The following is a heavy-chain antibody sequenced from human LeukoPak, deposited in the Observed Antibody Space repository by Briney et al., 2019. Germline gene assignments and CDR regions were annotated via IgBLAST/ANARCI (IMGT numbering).Heavy chain of an antibody. CDR1: GFPLSSYS. CDR3: VRVKGSYFDY. V-gene: IGHV3-48*01. CDR2: ISSSGSAI. J-gene: IGHJ4*02. Sequence: GGSLRLSCAASGFPLSSYSINWVRQAPGKGLEWVSHISSSGSAIHYVDSVKGRFTVSRDNAKNSLFLQMNSPRAEDTAVYYCVRVKGSYFDYWGQGALVTVSS. D-gene: IGHD2-15*01.